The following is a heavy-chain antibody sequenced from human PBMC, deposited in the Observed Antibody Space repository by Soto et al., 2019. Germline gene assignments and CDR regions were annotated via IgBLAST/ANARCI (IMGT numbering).Heavy chain of an antibody. CDR3: ASYTIAVAGTTYYYYGMDV. V-gene: IGHV1-18*04. J-gene: IGHJ6*02. D-gene: IGHD6-19*01. Sequence: GASVKVTCKXSGSTFTSYGISWVRQAPGQGLEWMGWISAYNGNTNYAQKLQGRVTMTTDTSTSTAYMELRSLRSDDTAVYYCASYTIAVAGTTYYYYGMDVWGQGTTVTVSS. CDR1: GSTFTSYG. CDR2: ISAYNGNT.